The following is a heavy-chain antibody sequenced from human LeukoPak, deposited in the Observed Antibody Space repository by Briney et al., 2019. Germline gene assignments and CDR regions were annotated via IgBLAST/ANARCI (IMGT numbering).Heavy chain of an antibody. V-gene: IGHV1-46*01. D-gene: IGHD1-26*01. CDR3: ARETPTGSYFGY. CDR1: GYTFTSYY. Sequence: ASVKVSCKASGYTFTSYYMHWVRQAPGQGLEWMGIINPSGGSTSYAQKFQGRVTMTRDTSISTASMELSSLRSDDTAVYYCARETPTGSYFGYWGQGTLVTVSS. CDR2: INPSGGST. J-gene: IGHJ4*02.